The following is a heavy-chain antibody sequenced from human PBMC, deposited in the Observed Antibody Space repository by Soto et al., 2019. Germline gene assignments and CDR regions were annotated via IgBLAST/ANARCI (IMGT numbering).Heavy chain of an antibody. Sequence: GGSLRLSCAASGFTFSNYWMSWVRQAPGRGLEWVANIKQDGSEKYYVDSVKGRFTISRDNAKNSLYLQMNSLRAEDTAVYYCARYPYSSGWPFDYWGQGTLVTVSS. CDR3: ARYPYSSGWPFDY. J-gene: IGHJ4*02. V-gene: IGHV3-7*03. CDR1: GFTFSNYW. CDR2: IKQDGSEK. D-gene: IGHD6-19*01.